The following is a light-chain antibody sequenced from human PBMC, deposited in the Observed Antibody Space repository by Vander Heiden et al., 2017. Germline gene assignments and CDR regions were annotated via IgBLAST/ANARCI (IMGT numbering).Light chain of an antibody. CDR3: RLYMGSGIWV. CDR2: TTT. J-gene: IGLJ3*02. V-gene: IGLV8-61*01. Sequence: QPFVTPEPSFSVSPGATVTLPCGLTSGSVPPSYYPSLYQQPPGQAPRTVIYTTTTRSSGVPYRFSRSILGNKAALTSTGAQADDEYDYGCRLYMGSGIWVFGGGTKLTAL. CDR1: SGSVPPSYY.